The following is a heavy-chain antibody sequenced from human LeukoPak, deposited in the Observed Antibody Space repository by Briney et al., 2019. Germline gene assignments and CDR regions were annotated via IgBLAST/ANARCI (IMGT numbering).Heavy chain of an antibody. J-gene: IGHJ4*02. Sequence: SETLSLTCTVSGGSISSYYWSWIRQPAGKGLEWIGRIYTSGSTNYNPSLKSRVTMSVDTSKNQFSLRLSSVTAADTAVYYCARGPAPTYSSSWYLFDYWGQGTLVTVYS. CDR1: GGSISSYY. CDR2: IYTSGST. D-gene: IGHD6-13*01. CDR3: ARGPAPTYSSSWYLFDY. V-gene: IGHV4-4*07.